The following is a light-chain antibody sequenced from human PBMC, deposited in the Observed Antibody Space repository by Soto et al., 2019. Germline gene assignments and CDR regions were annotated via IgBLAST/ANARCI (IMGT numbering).Light chain of an antibody. J-gene: IGKJ3*01. V-gene: IGKV3D-20*02. CDR3: QHRSSWPGA. Sequence: EIVLTQSPGTLSLSPGERATLSCRASQSVSSSYLAWYQQKPGQAPRLLIYGASSRATGIPDRFSGSGSGTDFTLTISSLEPEDFAVYYCQHRSSWPGAFGPGTKVDI. CDR2: GAS. CDR1: QSVSSSY.